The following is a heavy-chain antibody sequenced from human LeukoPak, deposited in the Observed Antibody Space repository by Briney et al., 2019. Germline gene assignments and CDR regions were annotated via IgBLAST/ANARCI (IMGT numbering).Heavy chain of an antibody. D-gene: IGHD6-19*01. CDR1: GFTFSSYA. J-gene: IGHJ4*02. Sequence: GGSLRLSCAASGFTFSSYAMSWVRQAPGKGLEWVSAISGSGGSTYYADSVKGRFTISRDNSKNSLYLQMNNLRAEDTGVYYCASGSGWAFDNWGQGTLVTVSS. CDR2: ISGSGGST. V-gene: IGHV3-23*01. CDR3: ASGSGWAFDN.